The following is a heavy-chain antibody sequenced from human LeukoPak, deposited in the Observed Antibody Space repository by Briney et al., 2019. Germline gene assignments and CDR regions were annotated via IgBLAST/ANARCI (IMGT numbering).Heavy chain of an antibody. CDR2: INPNSGGT. Sequence: GASVKVSCKASGYTFTGYYMHWVRQAPGQGLEWMGWINPNSGGTNYAQKFQGRVTMTRDTSISTAYMELSRLRSDDTAVYYCAREGVPSKYGFGEYRYWGQGTLVTVSS. CDR3: AREGVPSKYGFGEYRY. D-gene: IGHD3-10*01. CDR1: GYTFTGYY. V-gene: IGHV1-2*02. J-gene: IGHJ4*02.